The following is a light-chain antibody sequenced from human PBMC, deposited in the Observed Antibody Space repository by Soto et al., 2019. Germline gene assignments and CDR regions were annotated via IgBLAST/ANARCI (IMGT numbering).Light chain of an antibody. CDR2: AAS. J-gene: IGKJ3*01. CDR3: QQIYSTPF. Sequence: DIQMTQSPSSLSASVGDRVTITCRASQSISSYLNWYQQKPGKAPKLLIYAASSLQSGVPSRFSGSGSGTDFTLTISSLQPEDFATYYCQQIYSTPFFGPGTKVDIK. CDR1: QSISSY. V-gene: IGKV1-39*01.